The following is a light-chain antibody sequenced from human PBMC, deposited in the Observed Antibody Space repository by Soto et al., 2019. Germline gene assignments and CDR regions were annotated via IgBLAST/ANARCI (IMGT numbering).Light chain of an antibody. CDR3: MHPLQSWT. V-gene: IGKV2-28*01. J-gene: IGKJ1*01. Sequence: VLTQPPPSLALSLAERATILSNSTQTLLCHSSNKNYLVWYLQKPGQPPQLLICLGSNRACGVPDRFSSSGSGTDFTLKISRVEAEDVGVYYCMHPLQSWTFGQGTKVDIK. CDR2: LGS. CDR1: QTLLCHSSNKNY.